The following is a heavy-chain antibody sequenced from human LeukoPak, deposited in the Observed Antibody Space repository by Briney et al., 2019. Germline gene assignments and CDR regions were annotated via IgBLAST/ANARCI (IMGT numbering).Heavy chain of an antibody. Sequence: SETLSLTCTVSGGSISSYYWSWIRQPPGKGLEWIGHISYSGSTNYNPSLKSRVSISVETSKNQFSLKLSSVTAADTAVYYCARGNWNYASFWFDPWGQGTLVTVSS. J-gene: IGHJ5*02. CDR3: ARGNWNYASFWFDP. V-gene: IGHV4-59*01. CDR1: GGSISSYY. D-gene: IGHD1-7*01. CDR2: ISYSGST.